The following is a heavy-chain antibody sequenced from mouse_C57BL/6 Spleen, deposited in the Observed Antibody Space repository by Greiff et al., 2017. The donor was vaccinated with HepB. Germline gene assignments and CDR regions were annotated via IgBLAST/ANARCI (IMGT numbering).Heavy chain of an antibody. D-gene: IGHD2-5*01. CDR1: GYTFTSYW. CDR2: IHPNSGST. CDR3: AIADYSNHSSMDY. J-gene: IGHJ4*01. V-gene: IGHV1-64*01. Sequence: QVQLQQPGAELVKPGASVKLSCKASGYTFTSYWMHWVKQRPGQGLEWIGMIHPNSGSTNYNEKFKSKATLTVDQSSSTAYMQLSRLTSEDSAVYYCAIADYSNHSSMDYWGQGASVTVSS.